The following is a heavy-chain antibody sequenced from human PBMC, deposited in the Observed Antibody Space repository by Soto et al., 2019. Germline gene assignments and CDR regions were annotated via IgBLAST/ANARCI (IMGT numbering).Heavy chain of an antibody. CDR2: ISYDGTNK. CDR1: GFSFSISP. J-gene: IGHJ4*02. Sequence: SGGSLRLSCAASGFSFSISPMHWVRQDPGKGPEWVALISYDGTNKFYADSVKGRFTISRDNSKSTLYLQVDSLRPEDAAVYYCARDPKTSGGQHWAFNYFDSWGQGTLVTVSS. CDR3: ARDPKTSGGQHWAFNYFDS. V-gene: IGHV3-30-3*01. D-gene: IGHD7-27*01.